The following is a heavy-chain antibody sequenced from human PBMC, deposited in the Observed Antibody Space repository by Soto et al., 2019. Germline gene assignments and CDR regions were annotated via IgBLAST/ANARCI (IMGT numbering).Heavy chain of an antibody. D-gene: IGHD4-17*01. CDR1: GFTFSSFA. Sequence: QVQLVESGGGVVQPGRSLRLSCAASGFTFSSFAMHWVRQAPGKRLEWVAVISNDGSNKYSADSVKGRFTISRDNSKSTLYLQMNSLRTEDTALYYCARDTVRGDYAFDIWGQGTMVTVSS. CDR2: ISNDGSNK. V-gene: IGHV3-30-3*01. J-gene: IGHJ3*02. CDR3: ARDTVRGDYAFDI.